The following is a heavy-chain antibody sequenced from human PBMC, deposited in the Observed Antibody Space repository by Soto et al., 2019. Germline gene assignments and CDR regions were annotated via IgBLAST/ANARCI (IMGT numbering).Heavy chain of an antibody. CDR1: GFTFSSYG. J-gene: IGHJ6*02. D-gene: IGHD3-3*01. V-gene: IGHV3-30*18. Sequence: PGGSLRLSCAASGFTFSSYGMHWVRQAPGKGLEWVAVISYDGSNKYYADSVKGRFTISRDNSKNTLYLQMNSLRAEDTAVYYRAKDLGFLEWLNYGMDVWGQGTTVTVSS. CDR3: AKDLGFLEWLNYGMDV. CDR2: ISYDGSNK.